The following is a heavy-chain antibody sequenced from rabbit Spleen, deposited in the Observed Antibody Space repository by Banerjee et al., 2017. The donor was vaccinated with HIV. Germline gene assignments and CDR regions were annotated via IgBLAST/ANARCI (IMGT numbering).Heavy chain of an antibody. CDR2: IVPIFGVT. CDR3: ARGIGDVYDLEL. CDR1: RFDFSTYS. D-gene: IGHD6-1*01. V-gene: IGHV1S7*01. Sequence: QELVESGGGLVQPGGSLKLSCKASRFDFSTYSMSWVRQAPGKGLEWIGYIVPIFGVTYYANWVNGRFTISSHNAQNTLYLQLTSLTAADTATYFCARGIGDVYDLELWGPGTLVTVS. J-gene: IGHJ4*01.